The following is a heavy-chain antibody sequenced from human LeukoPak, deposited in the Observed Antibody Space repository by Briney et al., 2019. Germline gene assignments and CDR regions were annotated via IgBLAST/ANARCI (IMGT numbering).Heavy chain of an antibody. CDR2: INQSGTA. D-gene: IGHD3-16*01. V-gene: IGHV4-34*01. J-gene: IGHJ6*03. Sequence: SETLSLTCAVYGASFNAYYWSWIRQTPGKGLEWIGEINQSGTANYNPSLKSRVTLSVDTSKNQFSLKMSSVTAADTALYYCARGLRNYYMDVWGKGTTVTVSS. CDR3: ARGLRNYYMDV. CDR1: GASFNAYY.